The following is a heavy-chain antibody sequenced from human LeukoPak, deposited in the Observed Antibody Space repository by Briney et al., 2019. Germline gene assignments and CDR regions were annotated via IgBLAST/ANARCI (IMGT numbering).Heavy chain of an antibody. Sequence: GGSLRLSCAASGFTFSSYGTHWVRQAPGKGLEWVAVISYDGSNKYYADSVKGRFTISRDNSKNTLYLQMNSLRAEDTAVYYCAKDSGWVVVVPAAIDYWGQGTLVTVSS. CDR2: ISYDGSNK. CDR1: GFTFSSYG. CDR3: AKDSGWVVVVPAAIDY. J-gene: IGHJ4*02. V-gene: IGHV3-30*18. D-gene: IGHD2-2*01.